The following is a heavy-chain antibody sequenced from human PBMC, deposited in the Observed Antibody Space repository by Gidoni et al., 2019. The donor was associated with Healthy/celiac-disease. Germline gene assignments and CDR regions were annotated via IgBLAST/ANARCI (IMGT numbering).Heavy chain of an antibody. J-gene: IGHJ4*02. D-gene: IGHD6-19*01. CDR3: AKVKTPQWLVRIWDY. V-gene: IGHV3-23*01. CDR2: ISGSGGST. Sequence: ISGSGGSTYYADPVKGRLTISRDNSKNTLYPQMNSLSAEDTALYYCAKVKTPQWLVRIWDYWSQGTLVTVSS.